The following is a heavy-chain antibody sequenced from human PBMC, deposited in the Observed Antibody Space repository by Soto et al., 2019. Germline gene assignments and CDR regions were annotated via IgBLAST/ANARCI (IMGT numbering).Heavy chain of an antibody. CDR2: IDSDGSTGGT. CDR3: ARAGGTYYAGY. V-gene: IGHV3-74*03. CDR1: GFTLSGYW. D-gene: IGHD1-26*01. J-gene: IGHJ4*02. Sequence: LGGSLRLSCEVSGFTLSGYWMHWVRRAPGKGLVWVSHIDSDGSTGGTSYADSVKGRFTISRDNAKNTVYLQMNNLRAEDTGVYFCARAGGTYYAGYWGQGTLVTVSS.